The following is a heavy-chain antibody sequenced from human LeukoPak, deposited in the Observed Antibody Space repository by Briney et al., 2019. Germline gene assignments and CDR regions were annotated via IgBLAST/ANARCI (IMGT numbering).Heavy chain of an antibody. J-gene: IGHJ4*02. CDR1: GFTFRSYG. CDR3: AKDEIGAVAGLLDY. CDR2: ISFDGSNK. D-gene: IGHD6-19*01. V-gene: IGHV3-30*18. Sequence: PGGSLRLSCAASGFTFRSYGMYWVRQAPGKGLEWVAVISFDGSNKYYADSVRGRFTVSRDNSKDTLYLQMNSLRAEDTAVYYCAKDEIGAVAGLLDYWGQGILVTVSS.